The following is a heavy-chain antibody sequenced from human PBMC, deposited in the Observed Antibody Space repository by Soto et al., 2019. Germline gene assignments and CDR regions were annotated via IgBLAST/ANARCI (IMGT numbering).Heavy chain of an antibody. J-gene: IGHJ6*02. V-gene: IGHV3-64*01. Sequence: PGGSLRLSCAASGFTFSSYGMHWVRQAPGKGLEYVSAISSNGGSTYYANSVKGRFTISRDNSKNTLYLQMGSLRAEDMAVYYCARGAGDYYGMDVWGQGTTVTVSS. CDR1: GFTFSSYG. D-gene: IGHD3-10*01. CDR2: ISSNGGST. CDR3: ARGAGDYYGMDV.